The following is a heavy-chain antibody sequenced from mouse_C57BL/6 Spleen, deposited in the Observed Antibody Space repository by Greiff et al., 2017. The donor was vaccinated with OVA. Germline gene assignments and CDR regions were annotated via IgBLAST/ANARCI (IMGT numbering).Heavy chain of an antibody. CDR3: ARWEVAMDY. CDR2: IYPGDGDT. Sequence: VQVVESGAELVKPGASVKISCKASGYAFSSYWMNWVKQRPGKGLEWLGQIYPGDGDTNYNGKFKGKATLTADKSSSTAYMQLSRLTSEDSAVYFCARWEVAMDYWGQGTSVTVSS. D-gene: IGHD4-1*01. CDR1: GYAFSSYW. J-gene: IGHJ4*01. V-gene: IGHV1-80*01.